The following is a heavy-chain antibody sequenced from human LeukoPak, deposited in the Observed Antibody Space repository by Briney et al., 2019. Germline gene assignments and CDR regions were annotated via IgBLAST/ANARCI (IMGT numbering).Heavy chain of an antibody. CDR1: GFTFSSYG. D-gene: IGHD3-9*01. V-gene: IGHV3-33*01. CDR2: IWYDGSNK. CDR3: ARELLALTGPDY. J-gene: IGHJ4*02. Sequence: GGSLRLSCAASGFTFSSYGIHWVRQAPGKGLEWVAVIWYDGSNKYYADSVKGRFTISRDNSKNTLYLQMNSLRAEDTAVYYCARELLALTGPDYWGQGTLVTVSS.